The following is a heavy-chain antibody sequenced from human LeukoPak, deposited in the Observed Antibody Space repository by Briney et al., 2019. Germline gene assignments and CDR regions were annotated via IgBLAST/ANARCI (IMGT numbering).Heavy chain of an antibody. CDR2: IYHSGST. V-gene: IGHV4-4*02. CDR3: ARSAKAAGADWFDP. Sequence: SGTLSLTCAVSGASITSGNWWTWVRQPPGKGLEWTGEIYHSGSTHYNPSLKSRVTLSVDKSNNQFSLTLTSVTAADTAFYYCARSAKAAGADWFDPWGQGTLVTVSS. J-gene: IGHJ5*02. CDR1: GASITSGNW. D-gene: IGHD6-13*01.